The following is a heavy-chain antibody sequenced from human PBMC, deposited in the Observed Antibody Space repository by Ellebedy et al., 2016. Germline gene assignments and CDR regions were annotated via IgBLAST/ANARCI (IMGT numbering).Heavy chain of an antibody. CDR3: AMCSGGSCYSGDYFDY. Sequence: GESLKISCAASGFTFSNYAMSWVRQAPGKGLQWVAGISGSGGSTYYADSVKGRFTISRDNSKNTLYLQMNSLRAEDTAVYYCAMCSGGSCYSGDYFDYWGQGTLVTVSS. J-gene: IGHJ4*02. CDR2: ISGSGGST. V-gene: IGHV3-23*01. CDR1: GFTFSNYA. D-gene: IGHD2-15*01.